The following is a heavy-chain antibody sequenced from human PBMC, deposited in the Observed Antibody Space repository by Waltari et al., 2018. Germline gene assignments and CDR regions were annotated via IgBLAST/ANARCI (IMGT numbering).Heavy chain of an antibody. CDR3: ARKGLYDFRGFDP. D-gene: IGHD3-3*01. CDR2: IDGCGST. Sequence: EVQLVESGGGLIQPGGSLRLSCAASGFTVSSNYMSWVRQAPGKGVGWCSVIDGCGSTYYADSVKGRITIAIAKSKNTLYLQMNSLRAEDTAVYYCARKGLYDFRGFDPWGQGTLVTVSS. V-gene: IGHV3-53*01. J-gene: IGHJ5*02. CDR1: GFTVSSNY.